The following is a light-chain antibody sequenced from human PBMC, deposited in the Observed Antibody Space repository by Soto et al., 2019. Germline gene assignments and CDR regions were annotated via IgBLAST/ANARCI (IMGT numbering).Light chain of an antibody. Sequence: DIVLTQSPGTLSLSPGERATLSCRASQSISTSYLAWYQQKPGQAPRLLIHGVSSRATGIPDRFSGSGSGTDFTLTISRLEPEDFAVYYCQQYVTSPYIVGQGTKLEIK. CDR3: QQYVTSPYI. V-gene: IGKV3-20*01. CDR2: GVS. CDR1: QSISTSY. J-gene: IGKJ2*01.